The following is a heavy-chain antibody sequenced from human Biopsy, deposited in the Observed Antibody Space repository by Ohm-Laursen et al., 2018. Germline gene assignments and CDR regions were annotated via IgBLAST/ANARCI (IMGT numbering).Heavy chain of an antibody. CDR2: IITVSETA. CDR1: GGAFTNYA. D-gene: IGHD6-19*01. CDR3: VAYPSSGFFENNDDFAMDV. Sequence: VKVSCKASGGAFTNYAINWVRQAPGHGLEWMGGIITVSETAGYAERFQGGVTITADVTTTTAYMDLSGLRSEDTAVYYCVAYPSSGFFENNDDFAMDVWGQGTTVIVSS. V-gene: IGHV1-69*13. J-gene: IGHJ6*02.